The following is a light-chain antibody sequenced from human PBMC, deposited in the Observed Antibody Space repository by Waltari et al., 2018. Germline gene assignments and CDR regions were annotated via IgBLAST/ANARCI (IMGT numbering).Light chain of an antibody. Sequence: DIQMTQSPSSLSASVGVRVTITCRASQSISSYLNWYQQKPGKAPKLLIYAASSLQSGVPSRFSGSGSGTDFTLTISSLQPEDFATYYCQQSYSTPFTFGGGTKVEIK. CDR2: AAS. J-gene: IGKJ4*01. CDR1: QSISSY. CDR3: QQSYSTPFT. V-gene: IGKV1-39*01.